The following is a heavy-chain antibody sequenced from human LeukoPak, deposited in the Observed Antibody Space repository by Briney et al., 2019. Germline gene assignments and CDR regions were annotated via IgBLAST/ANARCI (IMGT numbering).Heavy chain of an antibody. V-gene: IGHV3-30*18. J-gene: IGHJ4*02. CDR1: GFTFSSYG. CDR2: ISYDGSNK. D-gene: IGHD6-6*01. CDR3: AKGRIAARTDYFDY. Sequence: PGGSLRLSCAASGFTFSSYGMHWVRQAPGKGLEWVAVISYDGSNKYYADSVKGRFTISRDNSKNTLYLQMNSLRAEDTAVYYCAKGRIAARTDYFDYWGQGTLVTVSS.